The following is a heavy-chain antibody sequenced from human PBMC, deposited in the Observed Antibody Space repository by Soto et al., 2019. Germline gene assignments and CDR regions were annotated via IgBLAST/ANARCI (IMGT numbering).Heavy chain of an antibody. J-gene: IGHJ4*02. CDR1: GFTFSSYG. CDR2: ISYDGSNK. D-gene: IGHD3-3*01. Sequence: QVQLVESGGGVVQPGRSLRLSCAASGFTFSSYGMHWVRQAPGKGLEWVAVISYDGSNKYYADSVKGRFTISRDNYKNTLYLQMNSLRAEDTDVYYCAKDFRTAYYDFWSGYYDYWGQGTLVTVSS. V-gene: IGHV3-30*18. CDR3: AKDFRTAYYDFWSGYYDY.